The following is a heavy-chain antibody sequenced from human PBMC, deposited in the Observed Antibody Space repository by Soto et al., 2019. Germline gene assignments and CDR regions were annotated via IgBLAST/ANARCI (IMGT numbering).Heavy chain of an antibody. D-gene: IGHD3-22*01. Sequence: SETLSLTCTVSGGSISSGDYYWSWIRQPPGKGLEWIGYIYYSGSTYYNPSLKSRVTISVDTSKNQFSLKLSSVTAADTAVYYCARALAYYDSSGYTFDYWGQGTLVTVSS. J-gene: IGHJ4*02. CDR2: IYYSGST. CDR1: GGSISSGDYY. CDR3: ARALAYYDSSGYTFDY. V-gene: IGHV4-30-4*01.